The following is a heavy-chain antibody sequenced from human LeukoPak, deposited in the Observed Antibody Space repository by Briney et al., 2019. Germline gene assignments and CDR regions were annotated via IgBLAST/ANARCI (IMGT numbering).Heavy chain of an antibody. D-gene: IGHD3-3*01. CDR1: GYSFTSYW. V-gene: IGHV5-51*01. J-gene: IGHJ4*02. CDR3: ARQRDSAYYDFWSGYFFFDY. Sequence: GASLKISCKGSGYSFTSYWIGWVRQMPGKGLEWMGIIYPGDSDTRYSPSFQGQVTISADKSISTAYLQWSSLKAPDTAMYYCARQRDSAYYDFWSGYFFFDYWGQGTLVTVSS. CDR2: IYPGDSDT.